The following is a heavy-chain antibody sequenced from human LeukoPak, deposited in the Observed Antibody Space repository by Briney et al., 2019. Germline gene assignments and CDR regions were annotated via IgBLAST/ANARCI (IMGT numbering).Heavy chain of an antibody. CDR2: IYYSGST. V-gene: IGHV4-30-4*08. J-gene: IGHJ4*02. Sequence: SQTLSLTCTVSSGSISSGDYYWSWIRQPPGKGLEWIGYIYYSGSTYYNPSLKSRVTISVDTSKNQFSLKLNTATAADTAVYYCPRERPDYGDFDYWREGTLLTVSS. CDR3: PRERPDYGDFDY. D-gene: IGHD4-17*01. CDR1: SGSISSGDYY.